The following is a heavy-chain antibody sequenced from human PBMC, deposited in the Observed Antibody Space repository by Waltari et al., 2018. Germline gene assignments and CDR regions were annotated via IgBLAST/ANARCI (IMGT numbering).Heavy chain of an antibody. CDR1: SASVRSPDYD. V-gene: IGHV4-61*08. CDR3: ARDMSYGRDNHFGLGV. CDR2: IFYSGSA. D-gene: IGHD1-26*01. J-gene: IGHJ6*02. Sequence: QVQLQESGPRLVEPSETVSLTCTVSSASVRSPDYDWTWIRQPPGKGLEWLASIFYSGSANYNPSLQNRVTISIDTAKNQFSLTLRSVSPADTAVYYCARDMSYGRDNHFGLGVWGQGTTVTVSS.